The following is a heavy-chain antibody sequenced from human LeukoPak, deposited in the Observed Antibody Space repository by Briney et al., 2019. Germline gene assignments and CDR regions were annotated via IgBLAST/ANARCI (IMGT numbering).Heavy chain of an antibody. CDR2: IYNTVDT. Sequence: SETLSLTCTVSGGSIIGNFWTWIRQPPGKRLEWIGYIYNTVDTNYNPSLKSRVTISVDMSKNQFSLRLTSVTAADTAVYYCARRRYYDSSGYNPTYYFDYCGQGILVTVSS. CDR3: ARRRYYDSSGYNPTYYFDY. V-gene: IGHV4-59*01. D-gene: IGHD3-22*01. J-gene: IGHJ4*02. CDR1: GGSIIGNF.